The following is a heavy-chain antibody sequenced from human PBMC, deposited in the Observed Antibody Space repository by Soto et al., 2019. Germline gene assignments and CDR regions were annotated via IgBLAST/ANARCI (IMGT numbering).Heavy chain of an antibody. V-gene: IGHV4-31*03. CDR3: ARSAQWDGFDP. CDR1: AGSISTINYY. D-gene: IGHD2-8*01. CDR2: ISYSGST. J-gene: IGHJ3*01. Sequence: QVQLQESGPGLVRPSQTLSLTCTVSAGSISTINYYWSWIRQHPEKGLEWIGYISYSGSTFYHSSLKSRVTISLDTSKNQFSLTLTSVTAADTAVYYCARSAQWDGFDPWGQGTMVTVSS.